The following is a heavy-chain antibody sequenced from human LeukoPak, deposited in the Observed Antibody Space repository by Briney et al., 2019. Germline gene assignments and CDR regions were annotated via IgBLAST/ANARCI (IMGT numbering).Heavy chain of an antibody. J-gene: IGHJ4*02. CDR1: GGSFSGYY. Sequence: SETLSLTCAVYGGSFSGYYWSWIRQPPGKGLEWIGEINHSGSTNYNPSLKSRVTISVDTSKNQFSLKLSSVTAADTAVYYCARAFNTGYSGYDFFDYWGQGTLVTVSS. V-gene: IGHV4-34*01. CDR2: INHSGST. D-gene: IGHD5-12*01. CDR3: ARAFNTGYSGYDFFDY.